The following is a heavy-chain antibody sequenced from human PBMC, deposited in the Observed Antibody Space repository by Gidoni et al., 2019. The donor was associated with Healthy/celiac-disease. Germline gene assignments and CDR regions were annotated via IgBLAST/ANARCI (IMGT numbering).Heavy chain of an antibody. V-gene: IGHV1-8*01. J-gene: IGHJ2*01. CDR3: AREYNGGNGRYWYFDL. CDR1: GYTFTSYD. D-gene: IGHD1-1*01. Sequence: QVQLVQSGAEVKKPGASVKVSCKASGYTFTSYDINWVRQATGQGLEWMGWMNPNSGNTGYAQKFQGRVTMTRDTSISTAYMELSSLRSEDTAVYYCAREYNGGNGRYWYFDLWGRGTLVTVSS. CDR2: MNPNSGNT.